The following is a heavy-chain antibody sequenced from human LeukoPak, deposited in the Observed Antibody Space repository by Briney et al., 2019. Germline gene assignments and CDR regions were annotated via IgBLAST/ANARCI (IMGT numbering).Heavy chain of an antibody. V-gene: IGHV1-2*04. Sequence: ASVKVSCKASGYTFTGYYMHWVRQAPGRGLEWMGWINPNSGSTNYAQKFQGWVTMTRDTSISTAYMELSRLRSDDTAVYYCVRDSHQGGYCSGGSCYSPFDYWGQGTLVTVSS. CDR1: GYTFTGYY. D-gene: IGHD2-15*01. CDR3: VRDSHQGGYCSGGSCYSPFDY. J-gene: IGHJ4*02. CDR2: INPNSGST.